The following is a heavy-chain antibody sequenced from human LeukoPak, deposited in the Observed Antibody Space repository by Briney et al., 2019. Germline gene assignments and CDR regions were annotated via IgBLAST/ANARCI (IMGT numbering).Heavy chain of an antibody. J-gene: IGHJ6*03. CDR2: ISSSSSYI. D-gene: IGHD3-16*01. Sequence: PGGSLRLSCAASGFTFSSYSMNWVRQAPGKGLEWVSSISSSSSYIYYADSVKGRFTISRDNAKNSLYLQMNSLRAEDTAVYYCAKDDRRWVENYYYYMDVWGKGTTVTVSS. CDR3: AKDDRRWVENYYYYMDV. CDR1: GFTFSSYS. V-gene: IGHV3-21*01.